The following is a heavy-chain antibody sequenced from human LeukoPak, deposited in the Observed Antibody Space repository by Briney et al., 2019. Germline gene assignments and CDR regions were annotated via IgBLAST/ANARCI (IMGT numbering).Heavy chain of an antibody. D-gene: IGHD3-10*01. CDR3: ASEGNYYGSGSLDAFDI. CDR2: INHSGST. CDR1: GGSFSGYY. J-gene: IGHJ3*02. Sequence: PSETLSLTCAVYGGSFSGYYWSWIRQPPGKGLEWIGEINHSGSTNYNPSLKSRVTISVDTSKTQFSLKLSSVTAADTAVYYCASEGNYYGSGSLDAFDIWGQGTMVTVSS. V-gene: IGHV4-34*01.